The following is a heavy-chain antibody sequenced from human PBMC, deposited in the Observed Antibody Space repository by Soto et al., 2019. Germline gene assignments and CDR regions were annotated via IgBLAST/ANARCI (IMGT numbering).Heavy chain of an antibody. J-gene: IGHJ5*02. D-gene: IGHD6-13*01. CDR2: INHSGST. Sequence: SETLSLTCAVYGGSFSGYYWSWIRQPPGKGLEWIGEINHSGSTNYNPSLKSRVTISVDTSKNQFSPKLSSVTAADKAVYYCARGSYSSSWYGLGGPRFDPWGQGTLVTVSS. CDR3: ARGSYSSSWYGLGGPRFDP. CDR1: GGSFSGYY. V-gene: IGHV4-34*01.